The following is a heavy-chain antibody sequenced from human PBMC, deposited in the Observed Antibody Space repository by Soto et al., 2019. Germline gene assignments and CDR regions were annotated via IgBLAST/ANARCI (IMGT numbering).Heavy chain of an antibody. CDR3: AREREYSYGYALVDY. CDR2: ISSSSSTI. CDR1: GFTFSSYS. V-gene: IGHV3-48*02. D-gene: IGHD5-18*01. Sequence: GGSLRLSCAASGFTFSSYSMNWVRQAPGKGLEWVSYISSSSSTIYYADSVKGRFTISRDNAKNSLYLQMNSLRDEDTAVYYCAREREYSYGYALVDYWGQGTLVTVSS. J-gene: IGHJ4*02.